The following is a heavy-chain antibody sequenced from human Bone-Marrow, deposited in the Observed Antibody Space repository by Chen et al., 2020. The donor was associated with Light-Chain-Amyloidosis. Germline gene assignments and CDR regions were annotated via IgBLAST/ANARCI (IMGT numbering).Heavy chain of an antibody. V-gene: IGHV3-23*04. CDR2: VSGSTVST. Sequence: EVQLVESGGGLVQPGVSRRLSCATSGFNFSSFGMSWVRQAPGKGLEWVSTVSGSTVSTYYAGAVKGRFIISRDNSKSTLYLQMNSLRAGDTAVYFCTRKGGYFDFWGQGSLVTVSS. D-gene: IGHD3-10*01. CDR1: GFNFSSFG. CDR3: TRKGGYFDF. J-gene: IGHJ4*02.